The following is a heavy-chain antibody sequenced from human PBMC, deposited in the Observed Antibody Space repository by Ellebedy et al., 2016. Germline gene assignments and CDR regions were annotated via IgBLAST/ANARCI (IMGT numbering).Heavy chain of an antibody. V-gene: IGHV1-3*01. J-gene: IGHJ4*02. CDR1: GYTFTSYA. D-gene: IGHD6-19*01. CDR3: ARGAYSSGWYPDCFDF. Sequence: ASVKVSCKASGYTFTSYAIHWLRQAPGQRPEWMGWINAGNGNTKYSLKFQGKITITRDTSATTAFMELNSLRSEDTAVYYCARGAYSSGWYPDCFDFWGQGTLVTVSS. CDR2: INAGNGNT.